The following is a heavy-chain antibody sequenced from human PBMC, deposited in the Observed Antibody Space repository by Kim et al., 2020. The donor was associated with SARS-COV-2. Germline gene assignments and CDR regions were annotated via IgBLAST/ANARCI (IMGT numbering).Heavy chain of an antibody. V-gene: IGHV4-59*01. D-gene: IGHD3-22*01. CDR3: ARGHYDTYDAFDI. Sequence: SETLSLTCTVSGGTISSYYWSWIRQPPGKGLEWIGYIYYSGSTNYNPSLKSRVTISVDTSKNQLSLKLSSVTAADTAVYYCARGHYDTYDAFDIWGQGTMVTVSS. J-gene: IGHJ3*02. CDR1: GGTISSYY. CDR2: IYYSGST.